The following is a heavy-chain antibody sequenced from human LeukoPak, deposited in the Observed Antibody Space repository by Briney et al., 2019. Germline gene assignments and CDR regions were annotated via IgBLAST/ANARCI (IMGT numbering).Heavy chain of an antibody. D-gene: IGHD1-1*01. J-gene: IGHJ2*01. CDR3: AKWKNDLGYYDL. CDR2: IWYDGSNK. Sequence: PGGSLRLSCAASGFTFRSHGMHWVRQAPGKGLEWVAVIWYDGSNKYYADSVKGRFTISRDNSKNMLYLQMNSLRAEDTAVYYCAKWKNDLGYYDLWGRGTLVTVSS. CDR1: GFTFRSHG. V-gene: IGHV3-33*03.